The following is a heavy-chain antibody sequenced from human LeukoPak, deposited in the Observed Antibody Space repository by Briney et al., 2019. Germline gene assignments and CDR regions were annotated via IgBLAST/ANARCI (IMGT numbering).Heavy chain of an antibody. CDR1: GYTFTSYD. Sequence: GASVKVSCKASGYTFTSYDINWVRQATGQGLEWMGWINPNSGGTNYAQKFQGRVTMTRDTSISTAYMELSRLRSDDTAVYYCARDRELQGVDAFDIWGQGTMVTVSS. V-gene: IGHV1-2*02. J-gene: IGHJ3*02. CDR2: INPNSGGT. CDR3: ARDRELQGVDAFDI. D-gene: IGHD1-26*01.